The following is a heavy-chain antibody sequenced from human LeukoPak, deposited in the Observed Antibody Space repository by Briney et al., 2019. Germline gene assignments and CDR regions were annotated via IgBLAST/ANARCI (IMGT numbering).Heavy chain of an antibody. CDR2: IYYSGST. Sequence: SETLSLTCTLSGGSISSSSYYWGWIRQPPGKGLEWIGSIYYSGSTYYNPSLKSRVTISVDTSKNQFSLKLSSVTAADTAVYYCARGWELLRAFDIWGQGTMVTVSS. V-gene: IGHV4-39*01. CDR3: ARGWELLRAFDI. D-gene: IGHD1-26*01. CDR1: GGSISSSSYY. J-gene: IGHJ3*02.